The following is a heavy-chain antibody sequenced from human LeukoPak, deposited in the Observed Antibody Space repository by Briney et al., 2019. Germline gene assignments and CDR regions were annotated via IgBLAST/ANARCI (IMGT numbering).Heavy chain of an antibody. CDR3: ATNNYFNY. V-gene: IGHV3-23*01. CDR1: GFTFSRFA. Sequence: GRSLRLSCAASGFTFSRFAMSWVPQAPGKGLEGVSAISGSGGSTYYADSVKGRFTISRDNSKNTLYLQMNSLSAEDTAVYYCATNNYFNYWSQRTLVTVSS. D-gene: IGHD1/OR15-1a*01. J-gene: IGHJ4*02. CDR2: ISGSGGST.